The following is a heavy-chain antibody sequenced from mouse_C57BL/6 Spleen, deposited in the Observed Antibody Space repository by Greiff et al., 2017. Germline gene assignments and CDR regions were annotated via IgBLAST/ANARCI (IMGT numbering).Heavy chain of an antibody. CDR3: ARETAQAIAY. CDR2: IGPEDGET. Sequence: VQLQQPGAELVKPGASVKLSCTASGFNIKDYYMHWVKQRTEQGLEWIGRIGPEDGETKYAPEFQGKATITADTSSNTAYLQLSSLTSEDTAVYYCARETAQAIAYWGQGTLVTVSA. V-gene: IGHV14-2*01. D-gene: IGHD3-2*02. J-gene: IGHJ3*01. CDR1: GFNIKDYY.